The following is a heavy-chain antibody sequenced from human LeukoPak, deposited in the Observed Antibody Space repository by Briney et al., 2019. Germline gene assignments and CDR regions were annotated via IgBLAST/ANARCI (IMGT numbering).Heavy chain of an antibody. J-gene: IGHJ3*02. D-gene: IGHD2-2*01. CDR3: ARQSYCSSTSCESASFDI. Sequence: GESLKISCKGSGYTFSNYWIGWVRQMPGKGLEWMGIIYPGDNDTRYYPSFQGQVSISSDKSISTAYLQWSSLKASDTAMYYCARQSYCSSTSCESASFDIWGQGTMVTVSS. V-gene: IGHV5-51*01. CDR1: GYTFSNYW. CDR2: IYPGDNDT.